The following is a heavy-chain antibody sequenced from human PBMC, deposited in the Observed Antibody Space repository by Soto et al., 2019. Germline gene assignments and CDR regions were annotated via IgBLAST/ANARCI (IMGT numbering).Heavy chain of an antibody. Sequence: GGSLRLSCAASGFTFDDYAMHWVRQAPGKGLEWVSGISWNSGSIGYADSVKGRFTISRDNAKNSLYLQMNSLRAEDTALYYCAKDIGLGYCSGGSCYYGYYFDYWGQGTLVTVSS. CDR3: AKDIGLGYCSGGSCYYGYYFDY. J-gene: IGHJ4*02. CDR1: GFTFDDYA. V-gene: IGHV3-9*01. D-gene: IGHD2-15*01. CDR2: ISWNSGSI.